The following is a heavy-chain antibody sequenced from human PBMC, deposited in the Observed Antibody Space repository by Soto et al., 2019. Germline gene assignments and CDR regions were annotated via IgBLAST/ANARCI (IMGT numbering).Heavy chain of an antibody. CDR2: IIVSHGSP. D-gene: IGHD2-8*01. J-gene: IGHJ4*02. CDR1: GYTFTSHS. CDR3: AREPEDGVPGDY. V-gene: IGHV1-3*01. Sequence: QVQLVQSGAEVKEPGASVRVSCKASGYTFTSHSLHWARQAPGQGLEWMGWIIVSHGSPRYAPQFQGRLTFGTDTFPSTAYMELTRLTPEDTAVYYCAREPEDGVPGDYWGQGTPVVVSS.